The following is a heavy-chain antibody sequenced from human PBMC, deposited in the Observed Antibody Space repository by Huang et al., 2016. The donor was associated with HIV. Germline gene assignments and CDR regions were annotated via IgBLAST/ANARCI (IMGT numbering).Heavy chain of an antibody. CDR3: ARDSRWGIVATTLSYFDY. CDR2: VRFDGSNE. V-gene: IGHV3-30*02. J-gene: IGHJ4*02. Sequence: QPQLVESGGGVVQRGGSLGLSCAASEFNFHVYGMHWVRQAPGKGLELVAFVRFDGSNEYYIYSVMGRFTISRDNSKKMLFLEMDNLRPEDTAVYFCARDSRWGIVATTLSYFDYWGQGTLVTVSS. CDR1: EFNFHVYG. D-gene: IGHD5-12*01.